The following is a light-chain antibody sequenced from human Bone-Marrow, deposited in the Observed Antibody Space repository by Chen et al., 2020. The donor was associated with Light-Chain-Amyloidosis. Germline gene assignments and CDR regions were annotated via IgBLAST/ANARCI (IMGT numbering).Light chain of an antibody. CDR2: DDS. V-gene: IGLV3-21*02. J-gene: IGLJ3*02. CDR1: NIGSTS. Sequence: SYVLTQPSSVSVAPGQTAKIACGGNNIGSTSVHWYQQTPGQAPLLVVYDDSDRPSGIPERLSGSNSGNTATLTISRVEAGDEADYYCQVWGRSSDRPVFGGGTKLTVL. CDR3: QVWGRSSDRPV.